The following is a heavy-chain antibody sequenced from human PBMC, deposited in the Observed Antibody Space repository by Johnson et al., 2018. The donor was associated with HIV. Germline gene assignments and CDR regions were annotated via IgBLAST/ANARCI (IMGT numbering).Heavy chain of an antibody. J-gene: IGHJ3*02. CDR1: GFTFSSYA. Sequence: VQLVESGGGLVQPWGSLRLSCAASGFTFSSYAMSWVRQAPGKGLEWVSAISCSGGSTYYADSVKGRFTISRDNSKNTLYLEMSSLRVIDTAVYFCAKGGQQLADPVDIWGQGTRVTVSS. CDR3: AKGGQQLADPVDI. D-gene: IGHD6-13*01. CDR2: ISCSGGST. V-gene: IGHV3-23*04.